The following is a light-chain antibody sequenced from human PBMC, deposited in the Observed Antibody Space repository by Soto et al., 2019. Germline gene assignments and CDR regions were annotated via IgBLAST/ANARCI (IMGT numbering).Light chain of an antibody. Sequence: EIVLTQSPGTLSFSPGERATLSCRASHSVSSSYLAWYQQKPGQAPRLLIYGASSRATGIPDRFSGSGSGTDFTLTISRLEPEDFAVYYCQQYGSSPLTFGGGTKV. CDR1: HSVSSSY. J-gene: IGKJ4*01. V-gene: IGKV3-20*01. CDR2: GAS. CDR3: QQYGSSPLT.